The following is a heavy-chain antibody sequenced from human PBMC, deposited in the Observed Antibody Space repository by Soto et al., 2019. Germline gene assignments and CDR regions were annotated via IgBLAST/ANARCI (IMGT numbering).Heavy chain of an antibody. CDR2: IYHSGST. V-gene: IGHV4-4*02. CDR3: ARRGYSNYYYYYYGMDV. CDR1: GGSISSSNW. Sequence: SETLSLTCAVSGGSISSSNWWSWVRQPPGKGLEWIGEIYHSGSTNYNPSLKSRVTISVDKSKNQFSLKLSSVTDADTAVYYCARRGYSNYYYYYYGMDVWGQGTTVTVSS. J-gene: IGHJ6*02. D-gene: IGHD4-4*01.